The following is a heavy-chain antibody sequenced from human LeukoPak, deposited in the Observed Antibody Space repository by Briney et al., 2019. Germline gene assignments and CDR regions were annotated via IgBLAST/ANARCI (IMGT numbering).Heavy chain of an antibody. CDR2: INPKTGDT. CDR1: GYIFTDYY. CDR3: AKELRGLQGSPRVLRYFDWPGGD. Sequence: ASVKVSCKTSGYIFTDYYIHWVRQAPGQGLEWMGWINPKTGDTNSAQKFQRWVTMTRDTAISTAYMELNRLTLDDTAVYYCAKELRGLQGSPRVLRYFDWPGGDWGQGTLVTVSS. D-gene: IGHD3-9*01. J-gene: IGHJ4*02. V-gene: IGHV1-2*04.